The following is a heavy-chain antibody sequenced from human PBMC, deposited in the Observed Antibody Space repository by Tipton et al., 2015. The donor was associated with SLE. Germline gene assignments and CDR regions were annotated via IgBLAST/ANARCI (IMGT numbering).Heavy chain of an antibody. D-gene: IGHD4-17*01. CDR3: ARDAHGDYNAFDI. Sequence: GSLRLSCAASGFTFSSYAMSWVRQAPGKGLEWVSSISSSSSYIYYADSMKGRFTISRDNAKNTLYLQMNSLRAEDTAVYYCARDAHGDYNAFDIWGQGTMVTVSS. CDR1: GFTFSSYA. V-gene: IGHV3-21*01. CDR2: ISSSSSYI. J-gene: IGHJ3*02.